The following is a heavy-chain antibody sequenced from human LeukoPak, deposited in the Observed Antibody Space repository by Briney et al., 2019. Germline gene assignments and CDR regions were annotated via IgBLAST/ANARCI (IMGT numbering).Heavy chain of an antibody. J-gene: IGHJ4*02. CDR2: ITGSGENT. V-gene: IGHV3-23*01. CDR1: GFTFSSYA. D-gene: IGHD5-12*01. CDR3: AKGNSGSAYXXXDF. Sequence: PEESLRLSCAASGFTFSSYAMTWVRQAPGKGLEWVSTITGSGENTYYADSVTGRFTISRDNSKNTLNLQMNSLRAEDTAVYYRAKGNSGSAYXXXDFWGQGTLVTVSS.